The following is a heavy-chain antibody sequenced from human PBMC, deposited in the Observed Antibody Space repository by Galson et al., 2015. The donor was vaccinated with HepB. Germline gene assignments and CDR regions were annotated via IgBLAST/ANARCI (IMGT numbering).Heavy chain of an antibody. D-gene: IGHD2-2*01. CDR1: GYTFTSYS. J-gene: IGHJ4*02. V-gene: IGHV1-18*04. Sequence: SVKVSCKASGYTFTSYSISWVRQAPGQGLEWMGWISGYNGNTNYAQKLQGRVTMTTDTSTSTAYMELRSLRSDDTAVYYCARDHFSPAAPGYWGQGTLVTVSS. CDR2: ISGYNGNT. CDR3: ARDHFSPAAPGY.